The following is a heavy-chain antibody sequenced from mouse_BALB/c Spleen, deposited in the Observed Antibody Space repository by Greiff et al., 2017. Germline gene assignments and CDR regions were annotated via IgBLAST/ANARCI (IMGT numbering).Heavy chain of an antibody. Sequence: DVQLQESGPGLVKPSQSLSLTCSVTGYSITSGYYWNRIRQFPGNKLEWMGYISYDGSNNYNPSLKNRISITRDTSKNQFFLKLNSVTTEDTATYYCARETATDFFDYWGQGTTLTVSS. CDR2: ISYDGSN. CDR1: GYSITSGYY. CDR3: ARETATDFFDY. D-gene: IGHD1-2*01. J-gene: IGHJ2*01. V-gene: IGHV3-6*02.